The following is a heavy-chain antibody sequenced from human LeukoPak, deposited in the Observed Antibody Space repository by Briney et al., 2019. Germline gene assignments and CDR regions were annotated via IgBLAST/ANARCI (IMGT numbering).Heavy chain of an antibody. CDR3: ARGVDYGEVNWFDP. CDR1: GGSISGYY. CDR2: IYTSGST. D-gene: IGHD4-17*01. Sequence: SETLSLTCTVSGGSISGYYWSWIRQPAGKGLEWIGRIYTSGSTNYNPSLKSRVTMSVDTSKNQFSLKLSSVTAADTAVYYCARGVDYGEVNWFDPWGQGTLVTVSS. J-gene: IGHJ5*02. V-gene: IGHV4-4*07.